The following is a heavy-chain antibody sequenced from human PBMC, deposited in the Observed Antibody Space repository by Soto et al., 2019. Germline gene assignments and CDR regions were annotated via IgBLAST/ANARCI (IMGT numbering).Heavy chain of an antibody. CDR2: ISDTGAST. CDR3: AKGRGSGWAWYFDN. CDR1: GFTFKESA. J-gene: IGHJ4*02. Sequence: EVRLVEAGGGLKQPGGSLRLSCAASGFTFKESAMNWVRQAPGKGLEWVASISDTGASTWYAESVRGRLSISRDNSKNTRYLQMSSLRGEDTAVYYCAKGRGSGWAWYFDNWGQGTLVTVSS. D-gene: IGHD6-19*01. V-gene: IGHV3-23*04.